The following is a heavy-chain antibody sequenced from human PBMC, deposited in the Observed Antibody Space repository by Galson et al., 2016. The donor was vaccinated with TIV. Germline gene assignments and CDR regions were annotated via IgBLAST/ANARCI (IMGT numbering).Heavy chain of an antibody. Sequence: LSLTCSFSGGSVNSGYDYWVWIRQPPGKGLEWIGTIYYSGSTYYNPSLKSRVNLSVNTSKNQFSLRLTSVTAADTSIYYCARQRLAIPNWFDPWGQGTLVTVSA. V-gene: IGHV4-39*01. D-gene: IGHD6-19*01. J-gene: IGHJ5*02. CDR2: IYYSGST. CDR1: GGSVNSGYDY. CDR3: ARQRLAIPNWFDP.